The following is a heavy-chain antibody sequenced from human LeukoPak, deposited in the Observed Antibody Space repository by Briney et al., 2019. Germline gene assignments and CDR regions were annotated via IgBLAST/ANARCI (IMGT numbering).Heavy chain of an antibody. Sequence: GGSLRLSCAASGFTFSSYAMHWVHQAPGKGLEWVAVIWYDGSNKYYADSVKGRFTISRDNSKNTLYLQMNSLRADDTALYYCAKDRSSSWSFDDWGQGTLVAVSS. J-gene: IGHJ4*02. CDR1: GFTFSSYA. CDR2: IWYDGSNK. CDR3: AKDRSSSWSFDD. D-gene: IGHD6-13*01. V-gene: IGHV3-30*02.